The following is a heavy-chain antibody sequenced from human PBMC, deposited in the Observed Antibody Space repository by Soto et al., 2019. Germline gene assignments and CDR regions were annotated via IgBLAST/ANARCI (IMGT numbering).Heavy chain of an antibody. CDR1: GFTFSGSA. V-gene: IGHV3-73*02. D-gene: IGHD1-26*01. J-gene: IGHJ5*02. CDR2: VGTKAKSYAT. Sequence: EVQLVESGGGLVQPGGSLKLSCAAYGFTFSGSAMNWVRQASGKGLEWVGRVGTKAKSYATTYAESVKGRFSISRDDSKNTAYLQMNSLKTVDTAMYYCTKYSGSSSTPAALGQGTLVTVSS. CDR3: TKYSGSSSTPAA.